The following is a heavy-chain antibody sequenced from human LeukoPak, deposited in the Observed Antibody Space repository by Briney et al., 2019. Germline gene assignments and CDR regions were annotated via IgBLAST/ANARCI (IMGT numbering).Heavy chain of an antibody. J-gene: IGHJ6*02. CDR2: MNPNSGNT. CDR3: AIPNIVSDYYYYYGMDV. CDR1: GYTFTSYD. D-gene: IGHD2/OR15-2a*01. Sequence: GASVKVSCKASGYTFTSYDINWVRQATGQGLEWMGWMNPNSGNTGYAQKFQGRVTMTRNTSISTAYMELRSLRSDDTAVYYCAIPNIVSDYYYYYGMDVWGQGTTVTVSS. V-gene: IGHV1-8*01.